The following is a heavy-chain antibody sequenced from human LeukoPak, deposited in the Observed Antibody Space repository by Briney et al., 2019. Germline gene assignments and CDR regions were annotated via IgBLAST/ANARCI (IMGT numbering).Heavy chain of an antibody. Sequence: PSETLSLTCTVSGGSISTTNYYWGWIRQPPGKDLECIGTIYYSGSTSYNPSLKSRVTISLDSSKSQFQFSLKLNSVTAADTAVYYCARTGYGIQPFDIWGQGTMVTVSS. J-gene: IGHJ3*02. CDR2: IYYSGST. D-gene: IGHD5-18*01. V-gene: IGHV4-39*01. CDR3: ARTGYGIQPFDI. CDR1: GGSISTTNYY.